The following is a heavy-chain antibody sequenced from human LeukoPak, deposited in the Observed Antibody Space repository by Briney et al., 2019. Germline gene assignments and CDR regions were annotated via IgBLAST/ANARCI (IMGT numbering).Heavy chain of an antibody. V-gene: IGHV3-30-3*01. CDR1: GFTFSSYA. CDR2: ISYDGSNK. D-gene: IGHD3-22*01. CDR3: ARVSGDSSGYTNWLDP. J-gene: IGHJ5*02. Sequence: GGSLRLSCAASGFTFSSYAMHWVRQAPGKGLEWVAVISYDGSNKYYADSVKGRFSISRDNAKNTLYLQMNSLRAEDTAVYYCARVSGDSSGYTNWLDPWGQGTLVTVSS.